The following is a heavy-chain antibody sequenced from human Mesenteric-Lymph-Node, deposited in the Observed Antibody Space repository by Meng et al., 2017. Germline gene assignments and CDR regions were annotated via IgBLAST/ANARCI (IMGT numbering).Heavy chain of an antibody. D-gene: IGHD1-1*01. CDR1: GGTFSSYA. J-gene: IGHJ4*02. V-gene: IGHV1-69*05. CDR2: IIPIFGTA. Sequence: SVKVSCKASGGTFSSYAISWVRQAPGQGLEWMGGIIPIFGTANYAQKFQGRVTITTDESTSTAYMELSSLRSEDTAVYYCARELAPGTYYFDYWGQGMLTVSS. CDR3: ARELAPGTYYFDY.